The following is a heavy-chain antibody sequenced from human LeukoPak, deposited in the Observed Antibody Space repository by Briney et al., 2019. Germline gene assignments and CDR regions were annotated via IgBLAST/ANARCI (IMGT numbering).Heavy chain of an antibody. D-gene: IGHD2-2*01. CDR2: ISGSGGST. Sequence: GGSLRLSCAASGFTFSSYAMRWVRQAPGKGLEWVSDISGSGGSTYYADSVKGRFTISRDNSKNTLYLQMNSLRAEDTAVYYCAKGDIVVVPPATDYWGQGTLVTVSS. CDR1: GFTFSSYA. J-gene: IGHJ4*02. V-gene: IGHV3-23*01. CDR3: AKGDIVVVPPATDY.